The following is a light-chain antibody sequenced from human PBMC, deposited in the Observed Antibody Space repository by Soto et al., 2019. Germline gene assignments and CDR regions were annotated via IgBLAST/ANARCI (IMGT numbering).Light chain of an antibody. Sequence: QSVLTQPPSVSGAPGQRVTISCTGSSSNIGAGYDVHWYQQLPGTAPKLLIYGNSNRPSGVPDRFSGSKSGTSASLAITGLQAEDEADYYCQSYDSCLSANYVFGTGTMVTVL. J-gene: IGLJ1*01. CDR3: QSYDSCLSANYV. CDR1: SSNIGAGYD. CDR2: GNS. V-gene: IGLV1-40*01.